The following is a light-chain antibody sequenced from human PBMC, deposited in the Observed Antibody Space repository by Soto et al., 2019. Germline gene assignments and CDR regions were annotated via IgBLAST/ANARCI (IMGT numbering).Light chain of an antibody. CDR3: SSYTSISTSYV. CDR1: SSDVVGYNY. J-gene: IGLJ1*01. V-gene: IGLV2-14*01. CDR2: DVS. Sequence: QSALTQPASVSGSPGQSITISCTGTSSDVVGYNYVSWYQQHPGKAPKLMIYDVSNRPSGVSNRFSGSKSGNTAYLTISGLQAEDEADYYCSSYTSISTSYVFGTGTKLTVL.